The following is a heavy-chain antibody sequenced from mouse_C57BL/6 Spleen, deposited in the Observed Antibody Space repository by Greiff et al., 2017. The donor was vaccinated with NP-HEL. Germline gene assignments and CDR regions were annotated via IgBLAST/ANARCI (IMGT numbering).Heavy chain of an antibody. J-gene: IGHJ2*01. CDR3: AREGDGYDGGSDY. V-gene: IGHV3-6*01. CDR1: GYSITSGYY. Sequence: DVQLQESGPGLVKPSQSLSLTCSVTGYSITSGYYWNWIRQFPGNKLEWMGYISYDGSNNYNPSLKNRISITRDTSKNQFFLKLNSVTTEDTATYYCAREGDGYDGGSDYWGQGTTLTVSS. D-gene: IGHD2-2*01. CDR2: ISYDGSN.